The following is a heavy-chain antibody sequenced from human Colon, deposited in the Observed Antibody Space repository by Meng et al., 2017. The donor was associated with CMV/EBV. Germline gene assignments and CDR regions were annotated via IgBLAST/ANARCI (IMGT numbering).Heavy chain of an antibody. V-gene: IGHV5-51*01. J-gene: IGHJ4*02. CDR3: ARLESLLDC. CDR1: GYSSTNYW. CDR2: IYPPDSDT. Sequence: GGSLRLSCKASGYSSTNYWIGWVRQRPGKGLEWMGVIYPPDSDTRYSPSFQGQVNISVDRSINTAYLQWSSMKASDTAMYYCARLESLLDCWGQGTLVTVSS.